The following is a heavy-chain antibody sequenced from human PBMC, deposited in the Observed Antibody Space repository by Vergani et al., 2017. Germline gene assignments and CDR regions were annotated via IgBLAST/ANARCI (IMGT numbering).Heavy chain of an antibody. CDR2: ISYDGSNK. V-gene: IGHV3-30*01. J-gene: IGHJ4*02. D-gene: IGHD3-9*01. Sequence: QVQLVESGGGVVQPGRSLRLSCAASGFTFSSYAMHWVRQAPGKGLEWVAVISYDGSNKYYADSVKGRFTISRDNSKNTLYLQMNSLRAEDTAVYYCARDWMVLRYFDGLGDWGQGTLVTVSS. CDR1: GFTFSSYA. CDR3: ARDWMVLRYFDGLGD.